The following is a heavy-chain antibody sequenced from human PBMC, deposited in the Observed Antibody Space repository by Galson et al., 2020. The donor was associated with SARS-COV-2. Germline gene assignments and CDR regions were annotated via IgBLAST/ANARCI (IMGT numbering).Heavy chain of an antibody. CDR1: GFTFSSYA. CDR3: ARPHSGSYSGWFDP. CDR2: ISYDGSNK. V-gene: IGHV3-30*04. Sequence: SLRLSCAASGFTFSSYAMHWVRQAPGKGLEWVAVISYDGSNKYYADSVKGRFTISRDNSKNTLYLQMNSLRAEDTAVYYCARPHSGSYSGWFDPWGQGTLVTVSS. J-gene: IGHJ5*02. D-gene: IGHD1-26*01.